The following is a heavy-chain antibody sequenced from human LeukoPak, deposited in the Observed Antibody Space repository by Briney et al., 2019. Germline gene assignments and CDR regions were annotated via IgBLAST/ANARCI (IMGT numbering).Heavy chain of an antibody. Sequence: ASARVSCKASRYTLTGYYMHWLRQAPGQGLEWMGWINPNSGDTNYAQKFQGRVTMTRDTSISTAYMELSRLTSDDTAVYYCAKNPYEYYFDYWGQGTLVTVSS. CDR3: AKNPYEYYFDY. J-gene: IGHJ4*02. CDR1: RYTLTGYY. CDR2: INPNSGDT. V-gene: IGHV1-2*02. D-gene: IGHD5-12*01.